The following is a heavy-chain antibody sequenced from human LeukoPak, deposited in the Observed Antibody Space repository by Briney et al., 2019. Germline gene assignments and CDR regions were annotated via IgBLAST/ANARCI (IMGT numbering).Heavy chain of an antibody. D-gene: IGHD3-22*01. V-gene: IGHV4-39*07. J-gene: IGHJ4*02. CDR2: ISYSGRT. CDR3: APGNSGYYFV. CDR1: GGSVSSSSYY. Sequence: PSETLSLTCTGSGGSVSSSSYYWTWVRQPPGKGLEWVASISYSGRTYYKPSLKSRVTISVDTSKNQFSLKLNSVTAADTAVYYCAPGNSGYYFVWGQGTRVTVSS.